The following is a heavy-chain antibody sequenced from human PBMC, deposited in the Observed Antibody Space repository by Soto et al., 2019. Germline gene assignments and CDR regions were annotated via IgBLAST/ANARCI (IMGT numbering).Heavy chain of an antibody. CDR1: GASTVSHYH. J-gene: IGHJ4*02. CDR2: IFNSGTT. V-gene: IGHV4-31*02. Sequence: QVQLQESSPGLVKPSQTLSLTCSVSGASTVSHYHWTWIRQPPGKGLEWMGYIFNSGTTFYNPSLTSRLSISMDTSGNHFSLELRYVTAADTAVYYCALALGPTTGLDYWGQGTLVTVSS. CDR3: ALALGPTTGLDY. D-gene: IGHD1-26*01.